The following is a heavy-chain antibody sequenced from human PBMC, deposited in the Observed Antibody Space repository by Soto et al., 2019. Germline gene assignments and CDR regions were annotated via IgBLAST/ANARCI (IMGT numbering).Heavy chain of an antibody. CDR1: GFNFDNYG. CDR2: ITYDGSFQ. J-gene: IGHJ4*02. CDR3: AKDRVGGTFYTPLAF. V-gene: IGHV3-30*18. Sequence: PGGSLRLSXQASGFNFDNYGMHWVRQAPGKGLEWVAVITYDGSFQYYADSVKGRFTISRDNSKNTLSLHLNTLKPEDTAVYHCAKDRVGGTFYTPLAFWGQGTLVTVSS. D-gene: IGHD1-7*01.